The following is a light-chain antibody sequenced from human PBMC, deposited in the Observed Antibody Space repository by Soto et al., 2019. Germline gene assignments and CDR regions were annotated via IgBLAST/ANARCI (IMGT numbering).Light chain of an antibody. CDR1: QSVSSN. Sequence: EVVVTQSASTLSVSPGERATLSCRASQSVSSNLAWYQQKPGQAPRLLVYGASTRATGIPARFSGSGSGTQFTLTISSLQPEDFATYYCQQSYSTPPTFGGGTKVDIK. CDR3: QQSYSTPPT. J-gene: IGKJ4*01. V-gene: IGKV3-15*01. CDR2: GAS.